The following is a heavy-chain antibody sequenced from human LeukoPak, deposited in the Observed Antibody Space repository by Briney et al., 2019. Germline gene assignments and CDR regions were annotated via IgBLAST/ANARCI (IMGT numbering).Heavy chain of an antibody. J-gene: IGHJ4*02. D-gene: IGHD6-6*01. CDR3: ARDLGSSSAADYFDY. Sequence: ASVKVSCKASGGTFSSYAISWVRQAPGQGLEWMGRIIPILGIANYAQKFQGRVTITADESTSTAYMELSSLRSEDTAVYYCARDLGSSSAADYFDYWGQGALVTVSS. CDR1: GGTFSSYA. CDR2: IIPILGIA. V-gene: IGHV1-69*04.